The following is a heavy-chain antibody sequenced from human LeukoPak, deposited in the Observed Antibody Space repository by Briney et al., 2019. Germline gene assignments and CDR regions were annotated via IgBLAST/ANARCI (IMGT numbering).Heavy chain of an antibody. CDR3: ARKLFDASGYSGYYFDY. Sequence: GGSLRLSCAASGFSFSTYTMNWVRQAPGKGLEWISSISSDSGSIHYANSVKGRATISRDNANNSLYLQMDSLRVEDTALYYCARKLFDASGYSGYYFDYWGQGTVVTVSS. CDR1: GFSFSTYT. D-gene: IGHD3-22*01. CDR2: ISSDSGSI. V-gene: IGHV3-48*01. J-gene: IGHJ4*02.